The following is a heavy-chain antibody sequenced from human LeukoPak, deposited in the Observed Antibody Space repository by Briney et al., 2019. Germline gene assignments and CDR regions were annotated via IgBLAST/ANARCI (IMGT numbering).Heavy chain of an antibody. CDR3: ARELDQQPGPKYGMDV. D-gene: IGHD6-13*01. J-gene: IGHJ6*02. CDR2: ISAYNGNT. Sequence: ASVKVSCKASGGTFSSYAISWVRQAPGQGLEWMGWISAYNGNTNYAQKLQGRVTMTTDTSTSTAYMELRSLRSDDTAVYYCARELDQQPGPKYGMDVWGQGTTVTVSS. CDR1: GGTFSSYA. V-gene: IGHV1-18*01.